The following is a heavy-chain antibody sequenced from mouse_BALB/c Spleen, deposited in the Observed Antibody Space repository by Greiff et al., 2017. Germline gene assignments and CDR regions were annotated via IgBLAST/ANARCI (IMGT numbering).Heavy chain of an antibody. CDR1: GYTFTDYE. CDR2: IDPETGGT. V-gene: IGHV1-15*01. J-gene: IGHJ4*01. D-gene: IGHD2-14*01. CDR3: TRNYRYSTYYAMDY. Sequence: QVHVKQSGAELVRPGASVTLSCKASGYTFTDYEMHWVKQTPVHGLEWIGAIDPETGGTAYNQKFKGKATLTADKSSSTAYMELRSLTSEDSAVYYCTRNYRYSTYYAMDYWGQGTSVTVSS.